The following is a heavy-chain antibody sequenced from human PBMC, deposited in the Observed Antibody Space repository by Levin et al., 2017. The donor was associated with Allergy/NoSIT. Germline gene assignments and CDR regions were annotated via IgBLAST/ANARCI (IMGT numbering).Heavy chain of an antibody. Sequence: GESLKISCAASGFSFSRYSMNWVRQAPGKGLEWVSFINAGGSSIYYADSVKGRFTISRDNAKNSLYLQMNSLRAEDTAVYSCASLQSGSYDAFDIWGQGTMVTVSS. V-gene: IGHV3-21*01. CDR2: INAGGSSI. D-gene: IGHD1-26*01. J-gene: IGHJ3*02. CDR3: ASLQSGSYDAFDI. CDR1: GFSFSRYS.